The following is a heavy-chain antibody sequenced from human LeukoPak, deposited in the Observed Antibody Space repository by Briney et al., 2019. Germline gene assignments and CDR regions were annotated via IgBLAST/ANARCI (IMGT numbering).Heavy chain of an antibody. V-gene: IGHV1-2*02. CDR3: ARDKYTGYETFDY. J-gene: IGHJ4*02. D-gene: IGHD5-12*01. Sequence: ASVKVSCKASGYTFTGYYIHWVRQAPGQGLEWMGWIDPNNGGTNYAQKFQGRVTMTRDTSISTAYTELNRLTSDDTAVYYCARDKYTGYETFDYWGQGTPVTVSS. CDR2: IDPNNGGT. CDR1: GYTFTGYY.